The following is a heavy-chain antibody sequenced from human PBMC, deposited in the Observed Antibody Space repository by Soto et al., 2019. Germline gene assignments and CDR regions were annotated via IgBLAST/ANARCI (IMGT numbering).Heavy chain of an antibody. J-gene: IGHJ4*02. V-gene: IGHV3-72*01. D-gene: IGHD1-26*01. CDR2: SRNKANSYST. CDR3: AMFSGSYTRGLDY. Sequence: EVQLVESGGGLVQPGGSLRLSCAASGFTFSDHYMDWVRQAPGKGLEWVGRSRNKANSYSTEYAASVKGRFTISRDESKNSLYLQMNSLTTEDTAVYYCAMFSGSYTRGLDYWGQGTLVTVSS. CDR1: GFTFSDHY.